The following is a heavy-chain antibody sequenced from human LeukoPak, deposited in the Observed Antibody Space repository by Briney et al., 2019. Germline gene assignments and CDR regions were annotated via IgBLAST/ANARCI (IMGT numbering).Heavy chain of an antibody. V-gene: IGHV3-30*18. Sequence: PGGSLRLSCAASGFTFSTYGMHWVRQAPGKGLEWVAVISYDGSNEYYADSVKGRFTVARDNSKNTLHLQMSSLRPEDTAVYYCTKRPQESAFDIWGQGTMVTVSS. CDR2: ISYDGSNE. CDR3: TKRPQESAFDI. J-gene: IGHJ3*02. CDR1: GFTFSTYG.